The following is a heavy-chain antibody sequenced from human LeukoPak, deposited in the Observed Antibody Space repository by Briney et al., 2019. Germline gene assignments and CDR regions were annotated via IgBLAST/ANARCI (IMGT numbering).Heavy chain of an antibody. CDR1: GGSNSRHW. J-gene: IGHJ6*03. CDR3: ARQRCSGGSCYRVDQLYYMDV. D-gene: IGHD2-15*01. V-gene: IGHV4-4*09. Sequence: WEALSHTDTRSGGSNSRHWWSWIRQPQGEGLEWIAYIYSSVSTNYNPSLKSRVTISIDTSKSQFSLKLTSVTAADAGVYYCARQRCSGGSCYRVDQLYYMDVWGKGTTVTVSS. CDR2: IYSSVST.